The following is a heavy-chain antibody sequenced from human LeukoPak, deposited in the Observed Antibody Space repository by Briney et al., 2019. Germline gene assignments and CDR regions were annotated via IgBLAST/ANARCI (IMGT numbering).Heavy chain of an antibody. V-gene: IGHV3-11*01. CDR2: ISFSGYTI. Sequence: AGGSLRLSCAASGFSFSDYYMSWIRQAPGKGLEWVSYISFSGYTIYYADSVKGRFTISRDNTKNSLYLQMNSLRAEDTAVYYCARRIIYYYDSSGYYYWGAFDIWGQGTMVTVSS. D-gene: IGHD3-22*01. CDR3: ARRIIYYYDSSGYYYWGAFDI. CDR1: GFSFSDYY. J-gene: IGHJ3*02.